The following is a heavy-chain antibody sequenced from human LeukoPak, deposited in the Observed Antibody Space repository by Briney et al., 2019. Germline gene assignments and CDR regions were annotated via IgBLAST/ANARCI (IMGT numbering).Heavy chain of an antibody. CDR3: ATTRYCGGTSCFHYFNS. J-gene: IGHJ4*02. CDR1: GFTFSDQY. Sequence: GGSLRLSCVASGFTFSDQYMDGGRQAPGKGVEWVARIRNEANSYTTEYAASVTGRFTISREDSKNSVYLQMNSLKTEDTAIYFCATTRYCGGTSCFHYFNSWGQGTLVTVSS. D-gene: IGHD2-2*01. V-gene: IGHV3-72*01. CDR2: IRNEANSYTT.